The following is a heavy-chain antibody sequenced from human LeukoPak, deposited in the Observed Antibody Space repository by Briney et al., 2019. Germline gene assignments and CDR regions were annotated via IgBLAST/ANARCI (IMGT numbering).Heavy chain of an antibody. D-gene: IGHD5-12*01. CDR2: INHSGIT. V-gene: IGHV4-34*01. Sequence: SETLPLTCAVYGGSFRGYYWSWIRQPPGKGLEWIGEINHSGITNYNPSLKSRVTISVDTSKNQFSLKLNSVTAADTALYYCARAATDSGYDWTTFDYWGQGTLVTVSS. CDR1: GGSFRGYY. J-gene: IGHJ4*02. CDR3: ARAATDSGYDWTTFDY.